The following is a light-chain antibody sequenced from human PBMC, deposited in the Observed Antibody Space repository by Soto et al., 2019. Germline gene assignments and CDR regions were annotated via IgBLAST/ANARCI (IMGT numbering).Light chain of an antibody. V-gene: IGLV1-51*01. J-gene: IGLJ1*01. CDR2: DNN. Sequence: QSVLTQPPSVSAAPGQKVTISCSGSSSNIGNNYVSWYQQLPGTAPKFLIYDNNKRPSGIPDRFSGSKSGTSASLAISGLQSEDEADYYCAAWDDSLNGPHYVFGTGTKVTVL. CDR1: SSNIGNNY. CDR3: AAWDDSLNGPHYV.